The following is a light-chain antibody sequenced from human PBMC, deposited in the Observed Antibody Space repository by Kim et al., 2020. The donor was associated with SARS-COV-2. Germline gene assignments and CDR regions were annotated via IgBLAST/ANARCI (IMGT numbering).Light chain of an antibody. J-gene: IGLJ2*01. V-gene: IGLV3-21*04. CDR3: QVWDMGSGHVV. CDR2: YDS. CDR1: SIGSEG. Sequence: APGKTASINRGRNSIGSEGVHWYQQTADEGPVLVIYYDSGQHSGIPERFSVSSSENTATRPIGRVEAGDEGGYYCQVWDMGSGHVVFGGGTQLTVL.